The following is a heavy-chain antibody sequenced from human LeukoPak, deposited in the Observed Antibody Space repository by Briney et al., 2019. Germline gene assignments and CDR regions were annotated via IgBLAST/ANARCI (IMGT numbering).Heavy chain of an antibody. D-gene: IGHD5-12*01. J-gene: IGHJ6*03. V-gene: IGHV1-46*01. CDR2: INPSGGST. CDR3: ATGQKSVATILPYYYYYMDV. CDR1: GYTFTSYY. Sequence: ASVKVSCKASGYTFTSYYMHWVRQAPGQGLEWMGIINPSGGSTSYAQKFQGRVTMTEDTSTDTAYMELSSLRSEDTAVYYCATGQKSVATILPYYYYYMDVWGKGTTVTVSS.